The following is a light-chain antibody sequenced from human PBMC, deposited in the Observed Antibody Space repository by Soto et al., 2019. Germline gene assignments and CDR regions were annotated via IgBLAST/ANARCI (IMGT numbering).Light chain of an antibody. J-gene: IGKJ1*01. V-gene: IGKV4-1*01. CDR1: QSVLYSPNNKNY. Sequence: DIVMTQSPDSLAVSLGERATINCKSSQSVLYSPNNKNYLAWYQQKPGQPPKLLVYWASTRESGVPDRFSGSGSETDFTRTINSLQAEDVAVYYCQQYINAPQTCGQGTKVEIK. CDR2: WAS. CDR3: QQYINAPQT.